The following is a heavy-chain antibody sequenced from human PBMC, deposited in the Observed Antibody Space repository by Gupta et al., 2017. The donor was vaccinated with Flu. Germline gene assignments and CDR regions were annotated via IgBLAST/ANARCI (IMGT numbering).Heavy chain of an antibody. CDR3: ARGRGDWRPPNWFDP. Sequence: QVQLQQWGAGLLKPSETLSLTCAVYGGSFSGYYWSWIRQPPGKGLEWIGEINHSGSTNYNPSLKSRVTISVDTSKNQFSLKLSSVTAADTAVYYCARGRGDWRPPNWFDPWGQGTLVTVSS. CDR1: GGSFSGYY. D-gene: IGHD2-21*02. J-gene: IGHJ5*02. CDR2: INHSGST. V-gene: IGHV4-34*01.